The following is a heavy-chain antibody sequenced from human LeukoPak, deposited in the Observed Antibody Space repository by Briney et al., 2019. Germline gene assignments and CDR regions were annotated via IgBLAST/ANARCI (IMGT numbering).Heavy chain of an antibody. CDR1: GFTFSSYG. CDR3: AKEWVKVGATTVLDY. J-gene: IGHJ4*02. V-gene: IGHV3-30*18. Sequence: GRSLRLSCAASGFTFSSYGMHWVRQAPGKGLEWVAVISYDGSNKYYADSVKGRFTISRDNSKNTLYLQMNSLRAEDTAVYYCAKEWVKVGATTVLDYWGQGTLVTVSS. D-gene: IGHD1-26*01. CDR2: ISYDGSNK.